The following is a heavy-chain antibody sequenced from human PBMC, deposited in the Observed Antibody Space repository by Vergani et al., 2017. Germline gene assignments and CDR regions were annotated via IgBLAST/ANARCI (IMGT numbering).Heavy chain of an antibody. CDR2: IIPILGIA. CDR3: AGCPFLGYCSSTSCPTWYFDY. Sequence: QVQLVQSGAEVKKPGSSVKVSCKASGGTFSSYTISWVRQAPGQGLEWMGRIIPILGIANYAQKFQGRVTITADKSTSTAYMELSSLRSEDTAVYYCAGCPFLGYCSSTSCPTWYFDYWGQGTLVTVSS. J-gene: IGHJ4*02. D-gene: IGHD2-2*01. CDR1: GGTFSSYT. V-gene: IGHV1-69*02.